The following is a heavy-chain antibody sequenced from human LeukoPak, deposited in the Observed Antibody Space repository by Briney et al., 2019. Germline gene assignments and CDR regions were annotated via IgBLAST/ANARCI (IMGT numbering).Heavy chain of an antibody. CDR1: GFTVSSNY. J-gene: IGHJ6*02. Sequence: GGSLRLSCAASGFTVSSNYMSWVRQAPGKGLEWVSVIFSGGTTYYADSVKGRFTISRDNSKNTLYLQMNSLRAEDTAVYYCAREGNYYDMDVWGQGTTDTVSS. V-gene: IGHV3-53*01. CDR2: IFSGGTT. CDR3: AREGNYYDMDV.